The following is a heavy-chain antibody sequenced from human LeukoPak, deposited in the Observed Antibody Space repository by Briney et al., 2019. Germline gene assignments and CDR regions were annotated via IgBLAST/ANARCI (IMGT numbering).Heavy chain of an antibody. J-gene: IGHJ4*02. CDR2: ISGSGGST. D-gene: IGHD3-10*01. CDR1: GFTFSSYA. Sequence: GGSLRLSCAASGFTFSSYAMSWVRQAPGKGLEWVSAISGSGGSTYYADSVKGRFTISRDNSKNTLYLQMNSLRAKDTAVYYCAKATMVRGVIIPLFDYWGQGTLVTVSS. V-gene: IGHV3-23*01. CDR3: AKATMVRGVIIPLFDY.